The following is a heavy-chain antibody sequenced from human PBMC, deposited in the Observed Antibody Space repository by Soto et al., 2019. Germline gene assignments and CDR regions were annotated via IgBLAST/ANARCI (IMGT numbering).Heavy chain of an antibody. V-gene: IGHV1-2*02. CDR3: WMGGGVGVAGSAGFDM. CDR2: INPATGAA. Sequence: QLHLVQSGAVVKKPGASVTVSCSASGYPVTAYYMHWVRQAPGRGLGRMGGINPATGAAKNTQTIQGRVTMNRETSTSRVFKEVGCLTAEDGARFYCWMGGGVGVAGSAGFDMWGQWTLVTVSS. J-gene: IGHJ3*02. D-gene: IGHD3-3*01. CDR1: GYPVTAYY.